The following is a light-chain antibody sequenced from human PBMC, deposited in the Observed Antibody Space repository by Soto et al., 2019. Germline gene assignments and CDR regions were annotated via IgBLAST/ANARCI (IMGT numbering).Light chain of an antibody. CDR1: RSVSSS. V-gene: IGKV3-15*01. J-gene: IGKJ1*01. CDR3: QQYDKWQT. Sequence: ERVITPSPATPSVSPGGRGTLSCRASRSVSSSLAWYQQKPGQAPRLLIYGASTRATGIPARFSGSGSGTDFTLTISSLQSEDFAVYYCQQYDKWQTFGQGTKVDIK. CDR2: GAS.